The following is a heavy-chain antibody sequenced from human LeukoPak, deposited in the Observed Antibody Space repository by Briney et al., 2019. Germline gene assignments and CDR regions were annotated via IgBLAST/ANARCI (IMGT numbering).Heavy chain of an antibody. D-gene: IGHD2-2*02. Sequence: GGSLRLSCAASGFTFSSYGMSWVRQAPGKGLEWVSGIGGSGGSTYYADSVKGRFTISRDNSKNTLYLQMNSLRAEDTAVYYCAKAVSCSGTSCYRSYGMDVWGQGTTVTVSS. CDR3: AKAVSCSGTSCYRSYGMDV. V-gene: IGHV3-23*01. J-gene: IGHJ6*02. CDR2: IGGSGGST. CDR1: GFTFSSYG.